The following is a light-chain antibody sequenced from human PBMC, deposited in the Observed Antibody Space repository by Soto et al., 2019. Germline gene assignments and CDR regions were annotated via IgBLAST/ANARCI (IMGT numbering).Light chain of an antibody. J-gene: IGKJ4*01. Sequence: IVLTQSPGTLSLSPGERATLSCRASQRISATHLAWYQQRPGQAPRLLLYGASSRATGIPDRFSGSGSGTDFTLTIIRVEPEDFSVFYCQHYGSSPLTFGGGTKVEIK. CDR2: GAS. V-gene: IGKV3-20*01. CDR3: QHYGSSPLT. CDR1: QRISATH.